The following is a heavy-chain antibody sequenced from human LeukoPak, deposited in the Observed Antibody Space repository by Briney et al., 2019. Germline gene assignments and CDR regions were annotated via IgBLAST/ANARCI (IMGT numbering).Heavy chain of an antibody. CDR1: GGSISSSNW. Sequence: PSGTLSLTCAVSGGSISSSNWWSWVRQPPGKGLEWIGEIYHSGSTNYNPSLKGRVTISVDKSKNQFSLKLSSVTAADTAVYYCARDGRDGYNLDYWGQGTLVTVSS. CDR2: IYHSGST. J-gene: IGHJ4*02. CDR3: ARDGRDGYNLDY. V-gene: IGHV4-4*02. D-gene: IGHD5-24*01.